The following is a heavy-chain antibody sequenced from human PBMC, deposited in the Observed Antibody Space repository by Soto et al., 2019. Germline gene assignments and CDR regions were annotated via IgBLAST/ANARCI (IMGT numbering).Heavy chain of an antibody. CDR2: IIPVLGKA. V-gene: IGHV1-69*01. J-gene: IGHJ5*02. Sequence: QLQLVQSGAEVKKPGSSVKVSCKASGGTFSNFAINWVRQAPGQGLEWMGGIIPVLGKAKYAQKVQVRVQFTADESTSTAYMEVNSLTSEDTAVYYCARGSPTTVTTWFDPWGQGTLVTVSS. D-gene: IGHD4-17*01. CDR3: ARGSPTTVTTWFDP. CDR1: GGTFSNFA.